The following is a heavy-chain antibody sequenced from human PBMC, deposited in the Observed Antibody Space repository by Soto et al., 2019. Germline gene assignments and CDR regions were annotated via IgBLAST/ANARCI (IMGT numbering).Heavy chain of an antibody. CDR1: GGSIRSSSYY. V-gene: IGHV4-39*01. J-gene: IGHJ5*02. CDR2: IYYNGNT. CDR3: ARQDDHGDYRYSWFDP. D-gene: IGHD4-17*01. Sequence: SETLSLTCTVSGGSIRSSSYYWGWIRQPPGKGLEWIGSIYYNGNTYYNPSLKSRVTISVETTKNQFSLNLSSVTAADTAVYYCARQDDHGDYRYSWFDPWGQGTLVTVSS.